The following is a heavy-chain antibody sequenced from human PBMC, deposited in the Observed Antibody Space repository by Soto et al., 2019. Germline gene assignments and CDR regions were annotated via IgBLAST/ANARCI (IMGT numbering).Heavy chain of an antibody. CDR1: GGTFSSYT. CDR3: ARDDGYSGYVDY. V-gene: IGHV1-69*08. J-gene: IGHJ4*02. CDR2: IIPILGIA. D-gene: IGHD5-12*01. Sequence: QVQLVQSGAEVKKPRSSVKVSCKASGGTFSSYTISWVRQAPGQGLEWMGRIIPILGIANYAQKFQGRVTITADKSTSTAYMELSSLRSEDTAVYYCARDDGYSGYVDYWGQGTLVTVSS.